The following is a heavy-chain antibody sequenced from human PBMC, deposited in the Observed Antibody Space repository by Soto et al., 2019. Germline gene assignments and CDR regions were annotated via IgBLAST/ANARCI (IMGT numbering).Heavy chain of an antibody. CDR3: ARDRCYDGTCYSASDS. Sequence: PVGSLRLSCSASGFSFSTYNMDLGRQAPGKGPEWIAYISTTSFTIYYADSVKGRFTISRDNDRNSLYLEMNSLRDEDTAVYYCARDRCYDGTCYSASDSWGQGTLVTVSS. V-gene: IGHV3-48*02. CDR2: ISTTSFTI. CDR1: GFSFSTYN. D-gene: IGHD2-15*01. J-gene: IGHJ5*01.